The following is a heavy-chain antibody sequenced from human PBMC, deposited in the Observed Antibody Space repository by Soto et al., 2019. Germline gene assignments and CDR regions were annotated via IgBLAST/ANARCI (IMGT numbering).Heavy chain of an antibody. J-gene: IGHJ4*01. D-gene: IGHD3-22*01. V-gene: IGHV1-18*04. Sequence: GASVKVSCKASGYTFTSYGLSWMRQAPGQGLEWMGWISAYNCNTNYAQKLQGRVTMTTDTSTSTAYMELRSLRSDDTAVYYCARDLPDYDSSGYAYWGQGTLVPVSS. CDR3: ARDLPDYDSSGYAY. CDR1: GYTFTSYG. CDR2: ISAYNCNT.